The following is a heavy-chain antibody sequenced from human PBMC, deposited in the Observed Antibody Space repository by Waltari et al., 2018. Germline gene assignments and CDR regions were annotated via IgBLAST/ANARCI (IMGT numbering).Heavy chain of an antibody. CDR3: ARDGGGYSGYDPSGFDY. CDR1: GFTFSSYS. D-gene: IGHD5-12*01. V-gene: IGHV3-21*01. J-gene: IGHJ4*02. Sequence: EVQLVESGGGLVKPGGSLRLSCAASGFTFSSYSMNWVRQAPGKGLEWVSSISSSSSYIYYADSVQGRFTISRDNAKNSLYLQMNSLRAEDTAVYYCARDGGGYSGYDPSGFDYWGQGTLVTVSS. CDR2: ISSSSSYI.